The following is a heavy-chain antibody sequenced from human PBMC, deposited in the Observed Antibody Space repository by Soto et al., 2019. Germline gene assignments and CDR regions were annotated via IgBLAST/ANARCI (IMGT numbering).Heavy chain of an antibody. V-gene: IGHV3-21*01. Sequence: GGSLRLSCAASGFTFSSYSMNWVRQAPGKGLEWVSSISSSSSYIYYADSVKGRFTISRDNAKNSLYLQMNSLRAEDTAVYYCARDSYCDGDSSIAFDSLGQGALVPVSA. CDR1: GFTFSSYS. CDR3: ARDSYCDGDSSIAFDS. J-gene: IGHJ4*02. CDR2: ISSSSSYI. D-gene: IGHD2-21*01.